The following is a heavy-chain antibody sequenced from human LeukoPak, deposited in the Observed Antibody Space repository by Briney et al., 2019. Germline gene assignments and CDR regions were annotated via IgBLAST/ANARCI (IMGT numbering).Heavy chain of an antibody. J-gene: IGHJ5*02. Sequence: ASVKVSCKASGYTFTGYYMHWVRQAPGQGPEWMGWINPNNGGTRLAQKLQGRFTMTTDTSISTAYMELTKLTSDDAATYYCARDQGNGYYINWFDPWGQGTLVTVSS. CDR2: INPNNGGT. V-gene: IGHV1-2*02. CDR3: ARDQGNGYYINWFDP. CDR1: GYTFTGYY. D-gene: IGHD3-22*01.